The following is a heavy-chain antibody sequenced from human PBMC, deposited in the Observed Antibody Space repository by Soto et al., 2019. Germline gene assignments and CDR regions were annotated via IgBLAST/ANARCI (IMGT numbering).Heavy chain of an antibody. CDR1: GFTFSNYA. J-gene: IGHJ4*02. CDR3: AKDPRRAVAVDY. V-gene: IGHV3-23*01. Sequence: EVQLLESGGDLVQPGGSLRLSCAASGFTFSNYAMSWVRQAPGKGLEWVSAISNSGGTTNYADSVKGRFTISRDNSKNTLYLQMNSLRADDTAVYYCAKDPRRAVAVDYWGQGTLVTVSS. CDR2: ISNSGGTT. D-gene: IGHD6-19*01.